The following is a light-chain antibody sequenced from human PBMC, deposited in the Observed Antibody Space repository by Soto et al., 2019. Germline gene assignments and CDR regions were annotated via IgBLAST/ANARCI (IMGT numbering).Light chain of an antibody. CDR2: KGT. CDR3: CSSATESTYV. J-gene: IGLJ1*01. Sequence: QSALAQPASVSGSPGQSITISCTGTSDDVGAYNSVSWYQQLPHKAPQVILYKGTQRLSGVSSRFSGSTSGNAASLTISGLQADDEADYFCCSSATESTYVFGTGTKLTVL. V-gene: IGLV2-23*01. CDR1: SDDVGAYNS.